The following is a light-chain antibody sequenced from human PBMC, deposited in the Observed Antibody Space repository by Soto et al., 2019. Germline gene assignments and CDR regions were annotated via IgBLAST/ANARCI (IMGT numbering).Light chain of an antibody. Sequence: EIVLTQSPGTLSLPPGDRATLSCRASQSGFGNSLAWFQKKPGQAPRLIIYEASTRATGIPDRISGSGSGTDFTLTNSRLEPEDVAVYYCHQYGNSPWTLGKGTQVEIK. V-gene: IGKV3-20*01. CDR2: EAS. CDR1: QSGFGNS. J-gene: IGKJ1*01. CDR3: HQYGNSPWT.